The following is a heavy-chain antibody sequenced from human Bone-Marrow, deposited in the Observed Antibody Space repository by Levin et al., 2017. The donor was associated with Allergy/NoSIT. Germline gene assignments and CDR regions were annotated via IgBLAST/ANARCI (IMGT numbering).Heavy chain of an antibody. CDR3: ASVVVVTTLGGMDV. CDR1: GFAFSTYW. CDR2: IKEDGSEK. J-gene: IGHJ6*02. D-gene: IGHD2-21*02. Sequence: GGSLRLSCAASGFAFSTYWMTWVRQAPGKGLYWVANIKEDGSEKYYVDSLKGRFTISRDNAKNSLYLQMNSLRDEDTAVYYCASVVVVTTLGGMDVWGQGTTVTVSS. V-gene: IGHV3-7*02.